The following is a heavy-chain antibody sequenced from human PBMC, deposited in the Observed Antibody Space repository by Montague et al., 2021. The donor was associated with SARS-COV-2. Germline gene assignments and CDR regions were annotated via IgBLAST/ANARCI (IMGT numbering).Heavy chain of an antibody. CDR3: ARGRQHINMVVVVVTGGEYYFDF. Sequence: SETLSLTCAVYDGSFSDYSWTWIRQPHGKGLEWIGELNHRGSTNYNPSLKSRVTISVDTSKNQFFLKMTSVTAADTAVYYCARGRQHINMVVVVVTGGEYYFDFWGQGTLVAVSS. D-gene: IGHD3-22*01. V-gene: IGHV4-34*01. CDR1: DGSFSDYS. J-gene: IGHJ4*02. CDR2: LNHRGST.